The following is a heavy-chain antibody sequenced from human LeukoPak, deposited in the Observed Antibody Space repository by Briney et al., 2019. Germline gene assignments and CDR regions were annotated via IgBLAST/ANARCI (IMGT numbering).Heavy chain of an antibody. J-gene: IGHJ6*03. CDR3: ARRGIAAAEMYYYYYYMDV. CDR2: ISAYNGNT. Sequence: GASVKVSCKASGYTFTSYGISWVRQAPGQGLEWMGWISAYNGNTNYAQKLQGRVTMTTDTSTSTAYMELRSLRSDDTAVYYCARRGIAAAEMYYYYYYMDVWGKGTTVTISS. CDR1: GYTFTSYG. V-gene: IGHV1-18*01. D-gene: IGHD6-13*01.